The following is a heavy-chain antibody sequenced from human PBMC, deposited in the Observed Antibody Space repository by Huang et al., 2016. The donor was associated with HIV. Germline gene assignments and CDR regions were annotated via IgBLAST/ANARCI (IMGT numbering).Heavy chain of an antibody. V-gene: IGHV4-61*09. CDR1: GGSITSGSYY. CDR3: AGAKFSPDAFDI. Sequence: QVQLQESGPGVVKPSQTLSLTCTVSGGSITSGSYYWSWIRPPAGKRLEWIGHMCTSGSTNFTPSLRSRVTIFLDASKTQLSLKLSSVTAADTAVYYCAGAKFSPDAFDIWGQGTMVTVSS. J-gene: IGHJ3*02. CDR2: MCTSGST.